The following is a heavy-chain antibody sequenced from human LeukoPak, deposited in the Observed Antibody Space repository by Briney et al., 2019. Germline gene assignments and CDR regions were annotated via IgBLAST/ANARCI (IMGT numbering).Heavy chain of an antibody. CDR3: ARDGPGFVDTAMETNWFDP. Sequence: ASVKVSCKASGYTFTGYYMHWVRQAPGQGLEWMGWINPNSGDTNYAQKFQGRVTMTRDTSISTAYMELSRLRSDDTAVYYCARDGPGFVDTAMETNWFDPWGQGTLVTVSS. V-gene: IGHV1-2*02. J-gene: IGHJ5*02. CDR2: INPNSGDT. CDR1: GYTFTGYY. D-gene: IGHD5-18*01.